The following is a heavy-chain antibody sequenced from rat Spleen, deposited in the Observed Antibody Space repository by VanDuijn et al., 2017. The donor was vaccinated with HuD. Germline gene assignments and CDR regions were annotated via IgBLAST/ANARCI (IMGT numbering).Heavy chain of an antibody. CDR2: ISTGDGST. V-gene: IGHV5-25*01. D-gene: IGHD1-9*01. Sequence: EVQLVETGGGLVQPGRSLKLSCVASGFILSDYYMDWVRQAPTKGLEWVASISTGDGSTYYRDSAKGRFTLSRDNAKSTLYLQMNSLRSEDTATYYCARQEHTTGIPTFFDYWGQGVMVTVSS. CDR3: ARQEHTTGIPTFFDY. CDR1: GFILSDYY. J-gene: IGHJ2*01.